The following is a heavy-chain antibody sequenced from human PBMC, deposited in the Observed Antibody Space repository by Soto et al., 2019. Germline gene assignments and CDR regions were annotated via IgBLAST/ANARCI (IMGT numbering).Heavy chain of an antibody. J-gene: IGHJ6*02. Sequence: EVQLLESGGGLVQPGGSLRLSCAASGFTFSDYAMNWVRQAPGKGLEWVSFISGSSGNSTYYADSVKGRFTVSRDNSKNTLYLQMNSLRAEDTAVYYCARDGVVAAKADIRGMDVWGQGTTVTVSS. D-gene: IGHD2-15*01. CDR2: ISGSSGNST. V-gene: IGHV3-23*01. CDR1: GFTFSDYA. CDR3: ARDGVVAAKADIRGMDV.